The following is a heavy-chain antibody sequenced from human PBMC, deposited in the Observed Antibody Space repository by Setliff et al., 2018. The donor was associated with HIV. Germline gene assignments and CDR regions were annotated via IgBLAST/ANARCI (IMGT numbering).Heavy chain of an antibody. J-gene: IGHJ5*02. CDR3: ARTKIFSAGFRGYLTGPINWFDP. CDR1: GYTFTSYG. D-gene: IGHD3-10*01. CDR2: ISAYNGNT. V-gene: IGHV1-18*01. Sequence: ASVKVSCKASGYTFTSYGISWVRQAPGQGLEWMGWISAYNGNTNYAQKLQGRVTMTTDTSTSTAYVELRSLRSDDTAVYYCARTKIFSAGFRGYLTGPINWFDPWGQGTLVTVSS.